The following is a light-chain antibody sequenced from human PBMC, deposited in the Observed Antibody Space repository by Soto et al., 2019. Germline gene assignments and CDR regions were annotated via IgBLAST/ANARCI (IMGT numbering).Light chain of an antibody. Sequence: AIRMTQSPSSFSAPTGDRVTITCRASQGISSYLAGYQQKPGKAPKLLIYAAATLQRGAPSRFSASGCGTDYTLTISCLQTEDCATYNCQQYLSYPYTFGQGTKLEI. CDR3: QQYLSYPYT. CDR2: AAA. J-gene: IGKJ2*01. CDR1: QGISSY. V-gene: IGKV1-8*01.